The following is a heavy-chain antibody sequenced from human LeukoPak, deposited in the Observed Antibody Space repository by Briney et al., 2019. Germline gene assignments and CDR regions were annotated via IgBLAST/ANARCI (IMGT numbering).Heavy chain of an antibody. Sequence: TSETLSLTCTVSGGSISTYYWSWIRQPPGKGLEWIGYIYYSGSANYNPPLKSRVTISVDTSKNQFSLKLSSVTAADTAVYYCARSYGSGNYFDYWGQGTLVTVSS. CDR1: GGSISTYY. J-gene: IGHJ4*02. D-gene: IGHD3-10*01. CDR2: IYYSGSA. CDR3: ARSYGSGNYFDY. V-gene: IGHV4-59*01.